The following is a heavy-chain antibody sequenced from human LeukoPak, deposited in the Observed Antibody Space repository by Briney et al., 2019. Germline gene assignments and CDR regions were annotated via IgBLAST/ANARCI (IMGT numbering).Heavy chain of an antibody. V-gene: IGHV1-69*10. CDR2: FIPILGRA. D-gene: IGHD2-21*02. J-gene: IGHJ4*02. Sequence: ASVKVSCKASGGTFTTYAISWVRQAPGQGLEWMGGFIPILGRAHYAQRLRGRVTIAADQSTGTAYMELSSLRSEDTAIYYCATEHIVVLTATYFDSWGQGTLVTVSS. CDR1: GGTFTTYA. CDR3: ATEHIVVLTATYFDS.